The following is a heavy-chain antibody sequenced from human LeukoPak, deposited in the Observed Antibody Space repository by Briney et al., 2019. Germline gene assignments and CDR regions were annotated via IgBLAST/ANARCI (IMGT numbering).Heavy chain of an antibody. D-gene: IGHD6-19*01. J-gene: IGHJ4*02. CDR2: SVDYSGGGST. V-gene: IGHV3-23*03. Sequence: GGSLRLSCIASGFTLSSYEMSWIRQAPGKGLEWVSSVDYSGGGSTYYADSVKGRFTISRDTSKNTLHLQMNSLRAEDTAVYYCAKDLDGSGLYGGIDFWSQGTLVTVSS. CDR1: GFTLSSYE. CDR3: AKDLDGSGLYGGIDF.